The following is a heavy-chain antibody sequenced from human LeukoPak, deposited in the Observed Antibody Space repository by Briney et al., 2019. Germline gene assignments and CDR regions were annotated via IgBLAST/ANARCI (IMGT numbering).Heavy chain of an antibody. CDR1: GGSVSSSYY. CDR2: ICSGGNT. V-gene: IGHV4-39*02. J-gene: IGHJ4*02. D-gene: IGHD1-1*01. CDR3: ARDGPWKSDC. Sequence: SETLSLTCTVSGGSVSSSYYWGWIRQAPGKGLEWIGSICSGGNTCYNPSLKSRVTIFADSSKNQFFLKLTSVTVADTAVYFCARDGPWKSDCWGQGTLVTVSS.